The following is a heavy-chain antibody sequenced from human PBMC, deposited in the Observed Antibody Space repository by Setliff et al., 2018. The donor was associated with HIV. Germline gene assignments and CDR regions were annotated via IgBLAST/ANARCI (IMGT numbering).Heavy chain of an antibody. J-gene: IGHJ6*03. Sequence: GASVKVSCKASRSTFNSHTINWVRQAPGQGLDWMGRIIPILGVANYAQRFQGKVTITADKSTSTAYMELTSLRFDDTAMYYCVRGVQSPPHYSYYCMDVWGEGTMVTVSS. CDR1: RSTFNSHT. V-gene: IGHV1-69*02. CDR2: IIPILGVA. CDR3: VRGVQSPPHYSYYCMDV. D-gene: IGHD3-3*01.